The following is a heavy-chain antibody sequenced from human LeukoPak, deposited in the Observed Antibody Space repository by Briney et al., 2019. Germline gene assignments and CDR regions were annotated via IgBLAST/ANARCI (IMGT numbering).Heavy chain of an antibody. CDR2: INHSGST. Sequence: LSLTCAVYGGSFSGYYWSWIRQPPGKGLVWIGEINHSGSTNYNPSLKSRVTISVDTSKNQFSLKLSSVTAADMAVYYCATLGRGIAAAFDYWGQGTLVTVSS. CDR3: ATLGRGIAAAFDY. CDR1: GGSFSGYY. D-gene: IGHD6-13*01. J-gene: IGHJ4*02. V-gene: IGHV4-34*01.